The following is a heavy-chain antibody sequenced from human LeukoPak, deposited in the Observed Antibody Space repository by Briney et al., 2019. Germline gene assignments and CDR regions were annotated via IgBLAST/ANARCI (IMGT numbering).Heavy chain of an antibody. V-gene: IGHV3-53*01. CDR3: AREMGAATTYFDY. Sequence: GGSLRLSCAASGLTFSSHWMHWVRQAPGKGLEWVSVLYSGGKTYYADSAKGRFTISRDSSTNTLYLQMESLRADDTAVYYCAREMGAATTYFDYWGQGTLVIVSS. J-gene: IGHJ4*02. D-gene: IGHD1-1*01. CDR2: LYSGGKT. CDR1: GLTFSSHW.